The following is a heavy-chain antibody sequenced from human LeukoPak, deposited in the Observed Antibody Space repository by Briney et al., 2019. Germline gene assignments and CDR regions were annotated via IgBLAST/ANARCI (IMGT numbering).Heavy chain of an antibody. CDR1: GGSISSYY. V-gene: IGHV4-59*01. CDR2: IYYSGST. CDR3: ARGDYDSSGYYPYYYYYGMDV. J-gene: IGHJ6*02. Sequence: SETLSLTCTVSGGSISSYYWSWIRQPPGKGLEWIGYIYYSGSTNYNPSLKSRVTISVDTSKNQFSLKQSSVTAADTAVYYCARGDYDSSGYYPYYYYYGMDVWGQGTTVTVSS. D-gene: IGHD3-22*01.